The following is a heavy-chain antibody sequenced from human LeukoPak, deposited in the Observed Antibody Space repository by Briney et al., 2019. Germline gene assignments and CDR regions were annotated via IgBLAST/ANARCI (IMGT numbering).Heavy chain of an antibody. V-gene: IGHV1-69-2*01. D-gene: IGHD5-24*01. CDR3: ATIRLGRWLQSKPSYFDY. CDR2: VDPEDGET. Sequence: GATVKISCKASGYTFTDYYMHWVQQAPGKGLEWMGRVDPEDGETIYAEKFQGRVTLTADTSTDTAYMELSSLRSEDTAVYYCATIRLGRWLQSKPSYFDYWGQGTLVTVSS. J-gene: IGHJ4*02. CDR1: GYTFTDYY.